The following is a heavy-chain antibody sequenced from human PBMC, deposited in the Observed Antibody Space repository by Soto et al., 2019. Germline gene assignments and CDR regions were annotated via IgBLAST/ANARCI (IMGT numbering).Heavy chain of an antibody. Sequence: QVQLVESGGGVVQPGTSLRLSCAASGFTFSSFGMHWVRQAPGKGLEWVAVMSYDGSNEYYGDSVKGRFTIYRDHSKNTLYLQKNSLRDEDTAVYYCAKETVATILWGYIDLWGRGTLVTVSS. CDR2: MSYDGSNE. V-gene: IGHV3-30*18. D-gene: IGHD5-12*01. CDR1: GFTFSSFG. CDR3: AKETVATILWGYIDL. J-gene: IGHJ2*01.